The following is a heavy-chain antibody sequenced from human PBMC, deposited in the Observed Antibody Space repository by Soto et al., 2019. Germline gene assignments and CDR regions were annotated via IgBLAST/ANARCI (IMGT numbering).Heavy chain of an antibody. CDR1: GFTFSSYA. V-gene: IGHV3-23*01. D-gene: IGHD1-26*01. Sequence: QPGGSLRLSCAASGFTFSSYAMSWVRQAPGKGLEWVSAISGSGGSTYYADSVKGRFTISRDNSKNTLYLQMNSLRAEDTAVYYCAKDGPNARHGEHPYYGMDVWGQGTTVTVSS. CDR3: AKDGPNARHGEHPYYGMDV. J-gene: IGHJ6*02. CDR2: ISGSGGST.